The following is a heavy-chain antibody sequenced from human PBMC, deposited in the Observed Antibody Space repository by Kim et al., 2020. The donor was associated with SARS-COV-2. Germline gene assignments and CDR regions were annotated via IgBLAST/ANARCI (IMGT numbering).Heavy chain of an antibody. V-gene: IGHV3-23*01. J-gene: IGHJ6*02. Sequence: GGSLRLSCAASGFTFSSYAMSWVRQAPGKGLEWVSAISGSGGSTYYADSVKGRFTISRDNSKNTLYLQMNSLRAEDTAVYYCAKTEGEPSYGFGIDYYYGMDVWGQGTTVTVSS. CDR1: GFTFSSYA. CDR3: AKTEGEPSYGFGIDYYYGMDV. CDR2: ISGSGGST. D-gene: IGHD5-18*01.